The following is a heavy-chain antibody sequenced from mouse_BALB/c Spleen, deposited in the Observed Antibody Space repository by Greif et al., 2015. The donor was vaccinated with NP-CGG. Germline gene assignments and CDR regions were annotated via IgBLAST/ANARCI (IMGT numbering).Heavy chain of an antibody. Sequence: QVQLKQSGAELVKPGASVKMSCKASGYTFTSYWMHWVKQRPGQGLEWIGVIDPSDSYTSYNQKFMGKATLTVDTSSSTAYMQLSSLTSEDSAVYYCTTYYYGTSYYFDYWGQGTTLTVSS. J-gene: IGHJ2*01. CDR2: IDPSDSYT. D-gene: IGHD1-1*01. CDR1: GYTFTSYW. CDR3: TTYYYGTSYYFDY. V-gene: IGHV1S127*01.